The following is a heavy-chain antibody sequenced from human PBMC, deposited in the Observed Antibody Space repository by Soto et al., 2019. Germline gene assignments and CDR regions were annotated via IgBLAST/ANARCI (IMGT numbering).Heavy chain of an antibody. D-gene: IGHD3-9*01. CDR3: ARDLRYLDWLETYYFDY. V-gene: IGHV3-21*01. CDR1: GFTFSSYS. Sequence: GGSLRLSCAASGFTFSSYSMNWVRQAPGKGLEWVSSISSSSSYIYYADSVKGRFTISRDNAKNSLYLQMNSLRAEDTAVYYCARDLRYLDWLETYYFDYWGQGTLVTVSS. CDR2: ISSSSSYI. J-gene: IGHJ4*02.